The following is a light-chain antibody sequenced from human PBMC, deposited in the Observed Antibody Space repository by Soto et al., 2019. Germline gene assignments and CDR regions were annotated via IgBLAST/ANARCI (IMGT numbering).Light chain of an antibody. Sequence: DIVLTQSPGTLSLSPGERATLSCRASQSVSSNLAWYQQKPGQAPRLLIYDASTRATGGPARFSGGGSGTEFTLTISSLQPDDFATYYCQQYNTYATFGQGTKVDIK. J-gene: IGKJ1*01. CDR2: DAS. CDR3: QQYNTYAT. CDR1: QSVSSN. V-gene: IGKV3-15*01.